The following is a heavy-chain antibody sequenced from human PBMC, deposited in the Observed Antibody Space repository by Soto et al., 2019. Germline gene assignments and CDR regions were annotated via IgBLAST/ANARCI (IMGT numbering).Heavy chain of an antibody. CDR3: AHRQYESSGYYNVFDY. D-gene: IGHD3-22*01. Sequence: QTTLKESGPTLVKPTQTLTLTCTFSGFSLSTIGVGVGWIRQPPGKALEWLAFIYWDDDKRYSPSLNSRLIITKDTSKNQVVLTMTNMDPVDTATYYCAHRQYESSGYYNVFDYWGQGTLVTVSS. CDR1: GFSLSTIGVG. CDR2: IYWDDDK. J-gene: IGHJ4*02. V-gene: IGHV2-5*02.